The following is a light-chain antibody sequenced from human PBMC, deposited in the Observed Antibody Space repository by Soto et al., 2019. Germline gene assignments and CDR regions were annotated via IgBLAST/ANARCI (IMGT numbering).Light chain of an antibody. V-gene: IGKV3-11*01. CDR2: DAS. Sequence: VVLTQSPATLSLSPGERATLSCRTSLSVSVYLDWYQQKPGQAPRLLISDASNRATGIPARFSGSGSGTDFTLTISSLEPEDFAVYYCQQYGSSGTFGQGTKVDI. CDR3: QQYGSSGT. J-gene: IGKJ1*01. CDR1: LSVSVY.